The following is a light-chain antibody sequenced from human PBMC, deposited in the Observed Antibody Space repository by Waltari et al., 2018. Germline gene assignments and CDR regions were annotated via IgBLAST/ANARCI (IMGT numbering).Light chain of an antibody. J-gene: IGLJ3*02. V-gene: IGLV7-46*01. CDR3: LLFYSGARV. CDR2: DTS. Sequence: QAVVTQEPSLTVSPGGTVTLTCVSSTGVVTRGHYPYWFQQKPGQAPRTLIYDTSNKQSWTPARFSGSLLGGKAALTLSGAQPEDEAEYYCLLFYSGARVFGGGTKLTVL. CDR1: TGVVTRGHY.